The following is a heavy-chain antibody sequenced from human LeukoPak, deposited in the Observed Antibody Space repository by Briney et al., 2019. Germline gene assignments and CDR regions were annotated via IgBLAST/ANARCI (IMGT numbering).Heavy chain of an antibody. D-gene: IGHD3-16*01. CDR1: GGSLSGYY. V-gene: IGHV4-34*01. CDR3: SRGTDLYKGGNY. CDR2: IHPHGTT. Sequence: PSETLSLTCGVYGGSLSGYYLNWIRQSPGKGLEWIGEIHPHGTTFYSPSLKSRVTISLDTSNNQFSLNLLSVTAADTAVYFCSRGTDLYKGGNYWGQGTLVTVSS. J-gene: IGHJ4*02.